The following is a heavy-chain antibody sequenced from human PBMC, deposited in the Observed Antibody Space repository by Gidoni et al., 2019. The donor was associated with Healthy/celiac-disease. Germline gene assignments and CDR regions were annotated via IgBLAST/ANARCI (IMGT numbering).Heavy chain of an antibody. V-gene: IGHV4-59*01. J-gene: IGHJ5*02. CDR2: IYYSGSP. Sequence: QVQLQESGPGLVKPSETLSLTCTVSGGSISSYYWSWIRQPPGKGLEGIGYIYYSGSPHYNPSLQSLVTISVDTSKNQFSLKLSSVTAADTAVYYCARELYDFWSGYYRSWFDPWGQGTLVTVSS. CDR3: ARELYDFWSGYYRSWFDP. CDR1: GGSISSYY. D-gene: IGHD3-3*01.